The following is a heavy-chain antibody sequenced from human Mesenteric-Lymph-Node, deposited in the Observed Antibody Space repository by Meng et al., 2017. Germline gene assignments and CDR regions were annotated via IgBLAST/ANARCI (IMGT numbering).Heavy chain of an antibody. CDR2: ISYDGSNK. J-gene: IGHJ2*01. Sequence: GESLKISCAASGFTFSSYAMHWVRQAPGKGLEWVAVISYDGSNKYYADSVKGRFTISRDNSKNTLYLQMNSLRAEDTAVYYCARDKSEWYFDLWGRGTLVTVSS. CDR3: ARDKSEWYFDL. CDR1: GFTFSSYA. V-gene: IGHV3-30*01.